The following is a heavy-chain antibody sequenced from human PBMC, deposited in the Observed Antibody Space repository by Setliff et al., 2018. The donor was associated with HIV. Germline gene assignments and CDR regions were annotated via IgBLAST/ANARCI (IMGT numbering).Heavy chain of an antibody. Sequence: SETLSLTCAVSGDSLSPYYWTRIRQPPGKGLEYMGYVFYAGTTNYNPSFKSRVFFSVDTSNNRFSLRLSSVTAADTAVYYCAREGLWNCRGGTCNDGLDIWGQGTKVTVSS. CDR2: VFYAGTT. J-gene: IGHJ3*02. CDR1: GDSLSPYY. V-gene: IGHV4-59*12. D-gene: IGHD2-15*01. CDR3: AREGLWNCRGGTCNDGLDI.